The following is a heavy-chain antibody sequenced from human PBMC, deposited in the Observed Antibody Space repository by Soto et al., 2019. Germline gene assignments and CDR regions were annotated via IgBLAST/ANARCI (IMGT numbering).Heavy chain of an antibody. Sequence: HPGGSLRLSCAASGFTFDYYAMHWVRQAPGKGLEWVSGVSWNSGSIGYADSVKGRFTISRDNAKNSLYLQMNSLRAEDTALYYCAKDILDLGYCSGGSCYGGFDYWGQGTLVTVSS. V-gene: IGHV3-9*01. CDR3: AKDILDLGYCSGGSCYGGFDY. J-gene: IGHJ4*02. D-gene: IGHD2-15*01. CDR1: GFTFDYYA. CDR2: VSWNSGSI.